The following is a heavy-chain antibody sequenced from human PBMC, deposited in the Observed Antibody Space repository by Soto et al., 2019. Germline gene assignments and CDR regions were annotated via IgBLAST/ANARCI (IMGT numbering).Heavy chain of an antibody. CDR2: IVPNFGTA. CDR3: ARWGGLVGYTGSSGALDF. Sequence: QVLLVQSGAEVRKPGSSVTVSGKASGGTFGKRAFNWVRQAPGQGIEWMGVIVPNFGTANYAQKFQGRLTITGAESTTRVELGLASLTAEDTVMYYCARWGGLVGYTGSSGALDFWGQGTPVPVS. CDR1: GGTFGKRA. D-gene: IGHD2-8*02. V-gene: IGHV1-69*01. J-gene: IGHJ4*02.